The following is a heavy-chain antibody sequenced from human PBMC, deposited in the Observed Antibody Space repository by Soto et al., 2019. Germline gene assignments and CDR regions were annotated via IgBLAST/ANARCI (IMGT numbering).Heavy chain of an antibody. J-gene: IGHJ4*02. CDR2: INPNSGGT. V-gene: IGHV1-2*04. CDR3: ATSHLRYFDWSTFDY. D-gene: IGHD3-9*01. Sequence: GASVKVSCTASGYTFSGYYMHWVRQAPGQGLEWMGWINPNSGGTNYAQKFQGWVTMTRDTSISTAYMELSRLRSDDTAVYYCATSHLRYFDWSTFDYWGQGTLVTVSS. CDR1: GYTFSGYY.